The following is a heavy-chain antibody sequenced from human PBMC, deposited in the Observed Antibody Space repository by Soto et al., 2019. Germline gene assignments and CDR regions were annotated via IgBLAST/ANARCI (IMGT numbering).Heavy chain of an antibody. CDR1: GGSFSGYY. J-gene: IGHJ6*02. V-gene: IGHV4-34*01. CDR2: INPGGST. D-gene: IGHD3-10*01. Sequence: QVQLQQWGAGLLKPSETLSLTCAVYGGSFSGYYWTWIRQPPGKGLEWIGEINPGGSTNYNPSLKSRATISIATSKHHFPLKLSSVTAADPAVFYCAGGGQPPMIRGMGMDVWGQGTTVTVSS. CDR3: AGGGQPPMIRGMGMDV.